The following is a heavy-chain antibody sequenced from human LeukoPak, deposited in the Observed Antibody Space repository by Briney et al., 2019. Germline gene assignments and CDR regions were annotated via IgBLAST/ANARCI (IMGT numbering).Heavy chain of an antibody. D-gene: IGHD6-19*01. CDR1: GFTFSSYA. Sequence: GGSLRLSCAASGFTFSSYAMHWVRRAPGKGLEWVAVISYDGSNKYYADSVKGRFTISRDNSKNTLYLQMNSLRAEDTAVYYCARGRSSSWSIAVAGSLDYWGQGTLVTVSS. CDR2: ISYDGSNK. CDR3: ARGRSSSWSIAVAGSLDY. V-gene: IGHV3-30-3*01. J-gene: IGHJ4*02.